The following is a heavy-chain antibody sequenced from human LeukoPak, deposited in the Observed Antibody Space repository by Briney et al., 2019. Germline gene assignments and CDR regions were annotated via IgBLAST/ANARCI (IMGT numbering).Heavy chain of an antibody. Sequence: SETLSLTCTVSGGSISSYYWSWIRQPPGKGLEWIGYIYYSGNTNYNPSLKSRVPISVDTSKNQFSLKLSSVAAADTAVYYCARPHTSGSSGYTSDIRHTRDAFDTWGQGTMVTVSS. D-gene: IGHD3-22*01. V-gene: IGHV4-59*08. J-gene: IGHJ3*02. CDR2: IYYSGNT. CDR1: GGSISSYY. CDR3: ARPHTSGSSGYTSDIRHTRDAFDT.